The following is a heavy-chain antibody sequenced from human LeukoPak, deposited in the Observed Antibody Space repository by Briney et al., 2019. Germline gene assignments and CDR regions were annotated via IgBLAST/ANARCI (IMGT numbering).Heavy chain of an antibody. D-gene: IGHD3-22*01. CDR1: GYTFTSYG. CDR2: ISAYNGNT. V-gene: IGHV1-18*01. CDR3: ARLPYYYDSSGEGYYYYGMDV. Sequence: GASVKVSCKASGYTFTSYGISWVRQAPGQGLEWMGWISAYNGNTNYAQKLQGRVTMTTDTSTSTAYMELRSLRSDDTAVYYCARLPYYYDSSGEGYYYYGMDVRGQGTTVTVSS. J-gene: IGHJ6*02.